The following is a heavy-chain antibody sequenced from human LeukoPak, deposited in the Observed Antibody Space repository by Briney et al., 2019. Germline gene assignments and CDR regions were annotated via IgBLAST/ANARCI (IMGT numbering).Heavy chain of an antibody. Sequence: GGSLRLSCAASGFTFSSYAMSWVRQAPGKGLEWVSAISGSGSSTYYADSVKGRFTISRDSSKNTLYLQMNSLRAEDTAVYYCARALPDYYYDSSGYYQYYFDYWGQGTLVTVSS. J-gene: IGHJ4*02. CDR2: ISGSGSST. CDR3: ARALPDYYYDSSGYYQYYFDY. D-gene: IGHD3-22*01. CDR1: GFTFSSYA. V-gene: IGHV3-23*01.